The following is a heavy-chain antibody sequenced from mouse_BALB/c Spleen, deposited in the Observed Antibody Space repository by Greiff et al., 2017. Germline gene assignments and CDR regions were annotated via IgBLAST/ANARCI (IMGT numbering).Heavy chain of an antibody. CDR1: GFSLSTYGMG. J-gene: IGHJ2*01. CDR2: IYWDDDK. Sequence: ESGPGILQPSQTLSLTCSFSGFSLSTYGMGVSWIRQPSGKGLEWLAHIYWDDDKRYNPSLKSRLTISKDTSRNQVFLKITSVDTADTATYYCARRLGLGGFDYWGQGTTLTVSS. V-gene: IGHV8-12*01. CDR3: ARRLGLGGFDY. D-gene: IGHD4-1*01.